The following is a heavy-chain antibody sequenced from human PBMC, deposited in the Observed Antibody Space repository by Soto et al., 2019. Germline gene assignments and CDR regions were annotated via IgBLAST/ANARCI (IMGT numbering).Heavy chain of an antibody. J-gene: IGHJ4*02. CDR1: GLTFSSSW. Sequence: EVQLVESGGGLVQPGGSLRLSCASSGLTFSSSWMSWARQAPGKGLQWVTNIKEDGSEEYYLDSVKGRFTISRDNANNSMYLQLNSLTAEDTAVYFCARDLGYQTLDFWRLGSMVTVSS. CDR3: ARDLGYQTLDF. V-gene: IGHV3-7*01. CDR2: IKEDGSEE. D-gene: IGHD2-15*01.